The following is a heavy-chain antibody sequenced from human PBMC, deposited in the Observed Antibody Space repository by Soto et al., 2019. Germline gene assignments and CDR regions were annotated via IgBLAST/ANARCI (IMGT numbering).Heavy chain of an antibody. Sequence: ASVKVSCKASGYTFTSYDINWVRQATGQGLEWMGWMNPNSGNTGYAQKFQGRVTMTRNTSISTAYMELSSLRSEDTAVYYCARGKRIVAVAGPGGDYWGQGTLVTVSS. J-gene: IGHJ4*02. V-gene: IGHV1-8*01. CDR3: ARGKRIVAVAGPGGDY. D-gene: IGHD6-19*01. CDR2: MNPNSGNT. CDR1: GYTFTSYD.